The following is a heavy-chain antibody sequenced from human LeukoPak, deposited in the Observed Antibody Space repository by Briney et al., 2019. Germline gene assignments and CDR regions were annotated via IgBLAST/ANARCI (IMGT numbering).Heavy chain of an antibody. D-gene: IGHD3-10*01. J-gene: IGHJ4*02. CDR1: GYTFTSYD. V-gene: IGHV1-8*03. CDR2: KNPNSGNT. Sequence: GASVKVSCKASGYTFTSYDINWVRQAAGQGLEWMGWKNPNSGNTGYAQKFQGRVTITRNTSISTAYMELSSLRSEDTAVYYCARGRDNYYGSGSYYNVWGQGTLVTVSS. CDR3: ARGRDNYYGSGSYYNV.